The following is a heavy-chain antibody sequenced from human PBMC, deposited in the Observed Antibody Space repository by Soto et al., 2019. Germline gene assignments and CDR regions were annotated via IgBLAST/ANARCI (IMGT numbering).Heavy chain of an antibody. CDR3: ARDRAGTTTGWFDT. D-gene: IGHD1-7*01. CDR2: ISAYNGNT. V-gene: IGHV1-18*04. CDR1: GYTFTSYG. Sequence: GASVKVSCKASGYTFTSYGISWVRQAPGQGLEWMGWISAYNGNTNYAQKLQGRVTMTTDTSTSTAYMELRSLRSDDTAVYYCARDRAGTTTGWFDTWGQGTLVTVSS. J-gene: IGHJ5*02.